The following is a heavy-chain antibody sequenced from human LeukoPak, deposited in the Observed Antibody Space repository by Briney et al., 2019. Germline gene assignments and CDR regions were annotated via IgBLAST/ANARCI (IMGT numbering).Heavy chain of an antibody. Sequence: SQTLSLTCTVSGGSISSGSYYWSWIRQPAGKGLEWIGRIYTSGSTNYNPSLKSRVTISVDTSKNQFSLKLSSVTAADTAVYYCAVQLRGFGEASSFCFDYWGQGTLVTVSS. CDR3: AVQLRGFGEASSFCFDY. CDR1: GGSISSGSYY. V-gene: IGHV4-61*02. CDR2: IYTSGST. J-gene: IGHJ4*02. D-gene: IGHD3-10*01.